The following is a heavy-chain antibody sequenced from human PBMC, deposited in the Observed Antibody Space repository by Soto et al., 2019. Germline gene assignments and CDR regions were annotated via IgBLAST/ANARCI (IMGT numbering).Heavy chain of an antibody. D-gene: IGHD4-17*01. J-gene: IGHJ4*01. CDR1: EACIGSSY. V-gene: IGHV4-59*01. CDR3: ASVSPLTKLDY. CDR2: IFYSGST. Sequence: PSETLSLTCTVSEACIGSSYWSWIRQPPGKGLEWMGYIFYSGSTNYSPSLNSRVSITVDTSKNQLSLNLSSVTAADTAVYYCASVSPLTKLDYWGHGTLVTVSS.